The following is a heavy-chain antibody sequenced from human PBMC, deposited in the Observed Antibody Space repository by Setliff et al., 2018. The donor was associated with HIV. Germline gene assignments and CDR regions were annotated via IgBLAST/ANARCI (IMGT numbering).Heavy chain of an antibody. CDR1: GGSFSGFY. D-gene: IGHD4-17*01. J-gene: IGHJ4*02. CDR2: LYYSGST. V-gene: IGHV4-34*09. CDR3: ARDQTSNGDFDY. Sequence: SETLSLTCAVYGGSFSGFYWIWIRQPPRKGLQWIGSLYYSGSTYYNPSLKSRVTISVDTSKNQFSLKLSSVTAADTAVYYCARDQTSNGDFDYWGQGTLVTVSS.